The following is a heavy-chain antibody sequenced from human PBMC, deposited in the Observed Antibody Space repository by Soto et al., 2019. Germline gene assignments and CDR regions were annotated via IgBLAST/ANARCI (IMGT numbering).Heavy chain of an antibody. D-gene: IGHD6-13*01. V-gene: IGHV1-3*05. CDR1: GYTFTSYA. CDR3: ARSGSSSWYRRFDY. Sequence: QVQLVQSGAEEKKPGASVKVSCKASGYTFTSYAMHWVRQAPGQRLEWMGWINAGNGNTKYSQKFQGRVTITRDTSASTAYMELSSLRSEDTAVYYCARSGSSSWYRRFDYWGQGTLVTVSS. CDR2: INAGNGNT. J-gene: IGHJ4*02.